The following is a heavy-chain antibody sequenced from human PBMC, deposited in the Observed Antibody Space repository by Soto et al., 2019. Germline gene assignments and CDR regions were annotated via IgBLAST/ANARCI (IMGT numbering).Heavy chain of an antibody. CDR3: ARKGKQWLGYNWFDP. J-gene: IGHJ5*02. V-gene: IGHV1-8*01. CDR2: MNPNSGNT. Sequence: ASVKVSCKASGYTFTSYDINWVRQATGQGLEWMGWMNPNSGNTGYAQKFQGRVTMTRNTSISTAYMELSSLRSEDTAVYYCARKGKQWLGYNWFDPWGQGTLVTVSS. D-gene: IGHD6-19*01. CDR1: GYTFTSYD.